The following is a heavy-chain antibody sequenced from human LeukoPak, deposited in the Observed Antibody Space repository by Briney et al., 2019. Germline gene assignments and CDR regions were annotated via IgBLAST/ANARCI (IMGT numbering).Heavy chain of an antibody. J-gene: IGHJ6*03. D-gene: IGHD2-8*01. V-gene: IGHV3-20*04. Sequence: GGSLRLSCAASGFTFDDYGMSWVRQAPGKGLEWVSGLNWNGGSTGYADSVKGRFTISRDNAKNSLYLQMNSLRAEDTALYYCARVLGCTNGVCPYYYYYYMDVWGKGTTVTVSS. CDR3: ARVLGCTNGVCPYYYYYYMDV. CDR1: GFTFDDYG. CDR2: LNWNGGST.